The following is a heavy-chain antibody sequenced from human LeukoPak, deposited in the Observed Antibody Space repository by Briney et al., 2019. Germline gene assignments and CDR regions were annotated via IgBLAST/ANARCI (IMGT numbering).Heavy chain of an antibody. Sequence: GGSLRLSCAASGFTFSSYAMHWVRQAPGKGLEWVAVISYDGSNKYYADSVKGRFTISRDNSKNTLYLQMNSLRAEDTAVYYCARGGSSSGWYIDAFDIWGQGTMVTVSS. CDR3: ARGGSSSGWYIDAFDI. CDR1: GFTFSSYA. V-gene: IGHV3-30*04. D-gene: IGHD6-19*01. J-gene: IGHJ3*02. CDR2: ISYDGSNK.